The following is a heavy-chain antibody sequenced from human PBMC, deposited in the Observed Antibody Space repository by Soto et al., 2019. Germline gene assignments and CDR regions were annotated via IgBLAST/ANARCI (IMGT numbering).Heavy chain of an antibody. Sequence: GGSLRLSCAASGFTFSSYAMHWVRQAPGKGLEYVSAISSNGGSTYYANFVKGRFTISRDNSKNTLYLQMGSLRAEDMAVYYCARDQYDFWSGYYYYYMDVWGKGTTVTVSS. J-gene: IGHJ6*03. V-gene: IGHV3-64*01. CDR2: ISSNGGST. CDR3: ARDQYDFWSGYYYYYMDV. CDR1: GFTFSSYA. D-gene: IGHD3-3*01.